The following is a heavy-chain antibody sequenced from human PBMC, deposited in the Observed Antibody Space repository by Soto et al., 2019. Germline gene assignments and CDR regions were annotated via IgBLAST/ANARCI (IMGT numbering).Heavy chain of an antibody. V-gene: IGHV1-24*01. J-gene: IGHJ6*03. Sequence: GASVKVSCKVSGYTLTELSMHWVRQAPGKGLEWMGGFDPEDGETIYAQKFQGRVTMTEDTSTDTAYMELSSLRSEDTAVYYCARGRIVPAAISYYYYMDVWGKGTTVTVSS. CDR2: FDPEDGET. CDR1: GYTLTELS. D-gene: IGHD2-2*02. CDR3: ARGRIVPAAISYYYYMDV.